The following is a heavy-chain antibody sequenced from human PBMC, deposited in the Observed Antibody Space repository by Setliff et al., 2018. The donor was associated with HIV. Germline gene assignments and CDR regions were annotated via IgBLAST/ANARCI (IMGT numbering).Heavy chain of an antibody. CDR2: IYTSGNT. V-gene: IGHV4-61*09. CDR1: GDSISSGGYY. D-gene: IGHD1-1*01. Sequence: SETLSLTCKVSGDSISSGGYYWTWIRKPAGKGLEWIGHIYTSGNTNYNPFLKSRVSISVATSKNQFFLTLTSVTAADSAVYYCARLGEHDTGDLDVWGKGTTVTVS. CDR3: ARLGEHDTGDLDV. J-gene: IGHJ6*03.